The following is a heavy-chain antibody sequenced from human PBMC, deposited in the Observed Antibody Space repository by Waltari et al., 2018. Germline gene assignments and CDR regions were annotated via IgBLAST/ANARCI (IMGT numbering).Heavy chain of an antibody. D-gene: IGHD1-26*01. CDR3: ARVGATKTDY. Sequence: QVQLVQSGAEGKKPGASVKVSCKASGYIFNDNYMHWVRQAPGQGLEWMGRINPKSGGTNYAQKFQGRVTMTRDTSISTAYMELSRLRSDDTAVYYCARVGATKTDYWGQGTLVTVSS. V-gene: IGHV1-2*06. CDR2: INPKSGGT. J-gene: IGHJ4*02. CDR1: GYIFNDNY.